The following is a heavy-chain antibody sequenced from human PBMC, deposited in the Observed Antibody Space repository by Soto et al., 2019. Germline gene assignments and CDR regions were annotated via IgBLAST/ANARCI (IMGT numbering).Heavy chain of an antibody. Sequence: PSETLSLTCAVYGGSFSGYYWSWIRQPPGKGLEWIGEINHSGSTNYNPSLKSRVTISVDTSKNQFSLKLSSVTAADTAVYYCGRGRSQLERGIYYYYYYMDVWGKGTTVTVSS. J-gene: IGHJ6*03. V-gene: IGHV4-34*01. CDR3: GRGRSQLERGIYYYYYYMDV. CDR2: INHSGST. CDR1: GGSFSGYY. D-gene: IGHD1-1*01.